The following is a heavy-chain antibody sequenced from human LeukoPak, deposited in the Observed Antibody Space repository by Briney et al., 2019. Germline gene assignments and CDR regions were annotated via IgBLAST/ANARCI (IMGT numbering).Heavy chain of an antibody. CDR1: GGSISSSSYY. CDR3: ARGSYYYGNVFDP. Sequence: SETLSLTCTVSGGSISSSSYYWGWTRQPPGKGLEWIGSIYYSGSTYYNPSLKSRVTISVDTSKNQFSLKLSSVTAADTAVYYCARGSYYYGNVFDPWGQGTLVTVSS. D-gene: IGHD3-10*01. J-gene: IGHJ5*02. V-gene: IGHV4-39*07. CDR2: IYYSGST.